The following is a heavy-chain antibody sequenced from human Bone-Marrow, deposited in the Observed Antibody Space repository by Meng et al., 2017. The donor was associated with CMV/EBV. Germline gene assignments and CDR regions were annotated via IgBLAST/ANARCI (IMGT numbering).Heavy chain of an antibody. CDR1: GFPFSTFG. J-gene: IGHJ6*02. Sequence: GGSLKISCAASGFPFSTFGMHWVRQAPGKGLEGIAFTRYDGNNKSYADLVKGRYTISRDNSKSTLYLQTNSQRAEDTAGYNCAKEYYDFWCGSVRVAFYYYYGMDVWGQGTTVTVSS. V-gene: IGHV3-30*02. D-gene: IGHD3-3*01. CDR2: TRYDGNNK. CDR3: AKEYYDFWCGSVRVAFYYYYGMDV.